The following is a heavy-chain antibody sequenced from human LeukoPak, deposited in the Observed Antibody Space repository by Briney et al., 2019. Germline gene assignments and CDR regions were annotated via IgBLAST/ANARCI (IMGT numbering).Heavy chain of an antibody. Sequence: GESLKISCKGSGYSFATYWIGWVRQMPGKGLEWMGIIYPGDSDTRYSPSFQGQVTISADKSISTAFLQWSSPKASDTAMYYCARRGYCGGDCYSDYWGQGTLVTVSS. CDR2: IYPGDSDT. D-gene: IGHD2-21*01. CDR1: GYSFATYW. J-gene: IGHJ4*02. V-gene: IGHV5-51*01. CDR3: ARRGYCGGDCYSDY.